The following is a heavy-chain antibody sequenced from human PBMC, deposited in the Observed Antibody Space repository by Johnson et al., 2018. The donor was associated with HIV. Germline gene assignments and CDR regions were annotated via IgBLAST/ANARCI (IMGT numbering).Heavy chain of an antibody. J-gene: IGHJ3*01. D-gene: IGHD5-24*01. CDR1: GFTFSAYY. V-gene: IGHV3-30*14. CDR2: ISYDGSKR. Sequence: QVQLVESGGGLVKPGGSLRLSCTTSGFTFSAYYMSWVRQAPGKGLEWVAVISYDGSKRYYADSVRGRFTISRDNSKNTLYLQMNSLRAEDTAVYFCARGCRDGYTCDVFDVWGQGTRVTVSS. CDR3: ARGCRDGYTCDVFDV.